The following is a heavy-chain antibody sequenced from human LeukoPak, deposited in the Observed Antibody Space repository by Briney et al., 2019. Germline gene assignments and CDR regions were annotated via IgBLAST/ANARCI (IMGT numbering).Heavy chain of an antibody. D-gene: IGHD2-15*01. V-gene: IGHV3-23*01. Sequence: GGSLRLSCAASGFTFSRSAMSWVRQAPGKGLEWVSAISNNGGYTYYADSVQGRFTIPRDNSKSTLCLQMNSLRAEDTAVYYCAKQLGYCSDGSCYFPYWGQGTLVTASS. CDR1: GFTFSRSA. CDR3: AKQLGYCSDGSCYFPY. CDR2: ISNNGGYT. J-gene: IGHJ4*02.